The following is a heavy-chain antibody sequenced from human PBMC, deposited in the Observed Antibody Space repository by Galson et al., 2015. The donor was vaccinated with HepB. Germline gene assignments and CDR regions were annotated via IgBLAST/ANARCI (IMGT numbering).Heavy chain of an antibody. V-gene: IGHV1-69*06. CDR2: IIPIFGTA. CDR1: GGTFSSYA. Sequence: SVKVSCKASGGTFSSYAISWVRQAPGQGLEWMGGIIPIFGTANYAQKFQGRVTITADKSTSTAYMELSSLRSEDTAVYYCARDRGDRAVVFDYWGQGTLVTVSS. CDR3: ARDRGDRAVVFDY. J-gene: IGHJ4*02. D-gene: IGHD4-23*01.